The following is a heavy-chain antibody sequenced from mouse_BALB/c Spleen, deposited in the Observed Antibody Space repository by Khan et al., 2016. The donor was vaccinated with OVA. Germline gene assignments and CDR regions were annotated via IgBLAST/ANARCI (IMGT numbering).Heavy chain of an antibody. CDR2: ISGTGIYT. J-gene: IGHJ3*01. D-gene: IGHD2-10*01. CDR1: GFAFSSYD. Sequence: EVQLVESGGGLVKPGGSLKLSCAPSGFAFSSYDMSWVRQTPEMRLEWVATISGTGIYTYYPDSVKGRFTISRDNARNTLYLQMSSLRSEDTALYYGARPSYYGNPWFTYWGQGTLVTVSA. CDR3: ARPSYYGNPWFTY. V-gene: IGHV5-9*02.